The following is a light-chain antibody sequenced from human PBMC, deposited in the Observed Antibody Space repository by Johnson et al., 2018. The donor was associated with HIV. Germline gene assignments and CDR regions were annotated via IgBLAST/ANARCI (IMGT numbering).Light chain of an antibody. V-gene: IGLV1-51*01. J-gene: IGLJ1*01. Sequence: QSVLTQPPSVSAAPGQKVTISCSGSSSNIGNNYVSWYQQIPGTAPKLLIYDNNKRPSGIPDRFSGSKSGTSATLGITGLQTGDEADYYCGTWDSSRSAPYVFGTGTKVTVL. CDR1: SSNIGNNY. CDR2: DNN. CDR3: GTWDSSRSAPYV.